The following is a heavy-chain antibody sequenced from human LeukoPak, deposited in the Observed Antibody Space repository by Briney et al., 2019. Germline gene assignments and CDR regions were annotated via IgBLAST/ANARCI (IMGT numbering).Heavy chain of an antibody. CDR2: ISGSGGST. CDR1: GFTFSSYA. D-gene: IGHD2-2*01. CDR3: AKDDRYCSSTSCSLGAFDI. J-gene: IGHJ3*02. V-gene: IGHV3-23*01. Sequence: GGSLRLSCAASGFTFSSYAMGWVRQAPGKGLEWVSAISGSGGSTHYADSVKGRFTISRDNSKNTLYLQMNSLRAEDTAVYYCAKDDRYCSSTSCSLGAFDIWGQGTMVTVSS.